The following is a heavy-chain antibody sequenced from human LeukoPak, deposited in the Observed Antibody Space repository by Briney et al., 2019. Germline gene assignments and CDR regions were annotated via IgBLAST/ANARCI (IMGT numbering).Heavy chain of an antibody. V-gene: IGHV3-23*01. CDR3: ARTLRGGDWYFDY. CDR2: ISASGGST. CDR1: GFTFSSYA. D-gene: IGHD2-21*02. J-gene: IGHJ4*02. Sequence: GGSLRLSCAASGFTFSSYAMSWVRQTPEKGLEWVSTISASGGSTYYADSVKGLFTISRDNSKNILYLQMNSLGAEDTAVYHCARTLRGGDWYFDYWGQGTLVTVSS.